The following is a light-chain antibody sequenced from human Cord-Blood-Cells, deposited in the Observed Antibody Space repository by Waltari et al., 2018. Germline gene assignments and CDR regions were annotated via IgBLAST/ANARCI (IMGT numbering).Light chain of an antibody. CDR1: SSDVGGYNY. Sequence: QSALPQPASVSGSPGQSITISCTGTSSDVGGYNYVSWYQQHPGKAPKLMIYDVSNRPSCVSNPFSGAKSGNTASLTISGVQAEDEADYYCSSYTSSSTVFGGGTKLTVL. CDR2: DVS. CDR3: SSYTSSSTV. J-gene: IGLJ2*01. V-gene: IGLV2-14*01.